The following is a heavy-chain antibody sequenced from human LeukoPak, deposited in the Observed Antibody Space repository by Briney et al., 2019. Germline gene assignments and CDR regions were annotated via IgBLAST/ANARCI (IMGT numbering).Heavy chain of an antibody. CDR1: GFTFSGYW. D-gene: IGHD6-13*01. J-gene: IGHJ4*02. CDR2: INSDGSST. Sequence: GGSLRLSCAASGFTFSGYWMHWVRQAPGKGLVWVSRINSDGSSTSYADSVKGRFTISRDNAKNTLYLEMNSLRAEDTAVYYCARTTYSSSWLEFDYRGQGTLVTVSS. V-gene: IGHV3-74*01. CDR3: ARTTYSSSWLEFDY.